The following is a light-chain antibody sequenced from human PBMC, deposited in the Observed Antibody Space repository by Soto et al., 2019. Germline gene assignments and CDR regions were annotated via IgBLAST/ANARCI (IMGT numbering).Light chain of an antibody. CDR2: GAS. V-gene: IGKV1-27*01. J-gene: IGKJ3*01. Sequence: DIQMTQSPSSLSASVGDRVTITCRATQDVGNYLAWYQQRPGKVPKLLIYGASTLQSGVPSRFSGSGSGTEFTLTISSLQPEDVATYYCQKYTRVPFTSGPGTKVDIK. CDR3: QKYTRVPFT. CDR1: QDVGNY.